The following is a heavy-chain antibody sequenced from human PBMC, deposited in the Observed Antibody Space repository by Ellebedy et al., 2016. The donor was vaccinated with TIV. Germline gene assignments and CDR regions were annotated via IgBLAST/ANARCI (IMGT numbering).Heavy chain of an antibody. Sequence: SETLSLTXAVSGGSISSSNWWSWVRQPPGKWLEWIGEIYHSGSTNYNPSLKSRVTISVDKSKNQFSLKLSSVTAADTAVYYCARVDHDYGDYGEYYYYYGMDVWGQGTTVTVSS. CDR1: GGSISSSNW. D-gene: IGHD4-17*01. V-gene: IGHV4-4*02. J-gene: IGHJ6*02. CDR2: IYHSGST. CDR3: ARVDHDYGDYGEYYYYYGMDV.